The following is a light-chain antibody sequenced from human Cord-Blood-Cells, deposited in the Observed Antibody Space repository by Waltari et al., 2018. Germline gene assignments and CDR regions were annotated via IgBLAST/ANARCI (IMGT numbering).Light chain of an antibody. J-gene: IGLJ2*01. V-gene: IGLV2-14*01. CDR1: NSYVGGLYF. CDR3: SSYTSSSTVV. CDR2: EVS. Sequence: QFALTQPASVSGSPGQAITIPCTGTNSYVGGLYFVPWYQQHPGKAPKLMIYEVSKRPSGVPDRFSGSKSGNTASLTVSGLQAEDEADYYCSSYTSSSTVVFGGGTKLTVL.